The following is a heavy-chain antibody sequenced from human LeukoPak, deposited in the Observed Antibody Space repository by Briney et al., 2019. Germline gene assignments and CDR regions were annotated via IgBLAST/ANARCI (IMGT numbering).Heavy chain of an antibody. D-gene: IGHD3-3*01. V-gene: IGHV3-21*01. CDR3: ASYDFWDAFDI. Sequence: GGSLRLSCAASGFTFSSYSMNWVRQAPGKGLEWVSSISSSSSYIYYADSVKGRFTISRDNAKNSLYLQMNSLRAEDTAVYYYASYDFWDAFDIWGQGTMVTVSS. J-gene: IGHJ3*02. CDR1: GFTFSSYS. CDR2: ISSSSSYI.